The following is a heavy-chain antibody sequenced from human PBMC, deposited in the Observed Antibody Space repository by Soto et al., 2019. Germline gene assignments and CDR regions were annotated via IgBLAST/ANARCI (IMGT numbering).Heavy chain of an antibody. D-gene: IGHD5-18*01. CDR3: VRPLSGYSYGYYFDY. CDR1: GFTFSSYA. V-gene: IGHV3-30-3*01. Sequence: SLRLSCAASGFTFSSYAMHWVRQAPGKGLEWVAVISYDGSNKYYADSVKGRFTISRDNSKNTLYLQMNSLRAEDTAVYYCVRPLSGYSYGYYFDYWGQGTLVTVSS. CDR2: ISYDGSNK. J-gene: IGHJ4*02.